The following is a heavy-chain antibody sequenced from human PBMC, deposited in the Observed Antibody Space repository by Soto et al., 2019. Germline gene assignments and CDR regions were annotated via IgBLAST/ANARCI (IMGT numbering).Heavy chain of an antibody. J-gene: IGHJ5*02. CDR2: FYDSGPT. CDR3: AREYSYGSGSYYPFDP. Sequence: SETLSLTCAVSGDSISSSRHYWGWIRQPPGKGLEWIGSFYDSGPTYYNPSLNSRVSISVDTSKNHFSLRLSSVTAADTAVYYCAREYSYGSGSYYPFDPWGQGTLVTVSS. D-gene: IGHD3-10*01. CDR1: GDSISSSRHY. V-gene: IGHV4-39*02.